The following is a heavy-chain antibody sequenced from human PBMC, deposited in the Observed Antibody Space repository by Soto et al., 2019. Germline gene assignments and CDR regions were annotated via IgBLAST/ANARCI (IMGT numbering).Heavy chain of an antibody. V-gene: IGHV3-23*01. J-gene: IGHJ6*02. Sequence: GGSLRLSCAASGFTFSSYAMIWVRQAPGKGLEWASAISGSGGSTYYADSVKGRFTISRDNSKNALYLQMNSLRAEDTAVYYWAPCRFGSGHRGYYGMDVGGQGTTVPVPS. D-gene: IGHD3-3*01. CDR1: GFTFSSYA. CDR2: ISGSGGST. CDR3: APCRFGSGHRGYYGMDV.